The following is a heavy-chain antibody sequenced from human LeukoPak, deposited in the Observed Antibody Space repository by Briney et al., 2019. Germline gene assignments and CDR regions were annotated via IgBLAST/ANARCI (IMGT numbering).Heavy chain of an antibody. CDR3: ARDSGTTGEVKLDP. D-gene: IGHD1-7*01. CDR1: GGSISSYY. Sequence: PSETLSLTCTVSGGSISSYYWSWIRQPAGKALEWIGRIYVTGSTTYNPSLESRVTMSLDTSKNHFSLKLRSVTAADTAVYYCARDSGTTGEVKLDPWGQGTLVTVSS. J-gene: IGHJ5*02. CDR2: IYVTGST. V-gene: IGHV4-4*07.